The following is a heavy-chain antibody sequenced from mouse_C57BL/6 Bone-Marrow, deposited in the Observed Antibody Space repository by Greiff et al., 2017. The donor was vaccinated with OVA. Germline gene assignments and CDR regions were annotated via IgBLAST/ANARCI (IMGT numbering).Heavy chain of an antibody. CDR3: ARGWDKAYYFDY. CDR2: IDPSDSYT. D-gene: IGHD4-1*01. Sequence: VQLQQPGAELVKPGASVKLSCKASGYTFTSYWMQWVKQRPGQGLEWIGEIDPSDSYTNYNQKFKGKATLTVDTSSSTAYMQLSSLTSEDSAVYYCARGWDKAYYFDYWGQGTTLTVSS. V-gene: IGHV1-50*01. J-gene: IGHJ2*01. CDR1: GYTFTSYW.